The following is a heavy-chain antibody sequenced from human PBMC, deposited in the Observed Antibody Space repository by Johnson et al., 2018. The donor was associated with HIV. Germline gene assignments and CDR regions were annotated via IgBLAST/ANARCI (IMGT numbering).Heavy chain of an antibody. CDR2: IYSGGST. CDR1: GFSVSNTY. J-gene: IGHJ3*02. Sequence: VQLVESGGLVQSGGSLRLSCGASGFSVSNTYMNWVRQAPGKGLEWVSVIYSGGSTYYPDSVKGRFTISRDNSKNTLYLQMNSLRAEDTAVYYCASLGGSYSLDIWGQGTMVTVSS. D-gene: IGHD1-26*01. CDR3: ASLGGSYSLDI. V-gene: IGHV3-53*01.